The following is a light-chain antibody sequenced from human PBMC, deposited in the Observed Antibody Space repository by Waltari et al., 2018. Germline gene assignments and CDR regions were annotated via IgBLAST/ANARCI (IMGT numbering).Light chain of an antibody. CDR1: SSDLGAYNF. CDR2: DVN. Sequence: QSALTQPDSVSGSPGQSITISCTGTSSDLGAYNFVSRYQKHPGKAPKVMIYDVNNRPSGVYSRFSGSKSGNTASLTISGLQAEDEADYYCSSYTTGSTRYVFGSGTKVTVL. V-gene: IGLV2-14*03. J-gene: IGLJ1*01. CDR3: SSYTTGSTRYV.